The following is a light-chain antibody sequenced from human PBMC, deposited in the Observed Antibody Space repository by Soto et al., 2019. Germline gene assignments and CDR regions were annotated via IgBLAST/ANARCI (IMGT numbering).Light chain of an antibody. J-gene: IGKJ1*01. CDR3: QHYNSYSEA. V-gene: IGKV1-5*03. CDR1: QGISSY. CDR2: KAS. Sequence: DIQLTQSPSFLSASVGDRVTITCRASQGISSYLAWYQQKPGKAPKLLIYKASTLESGVPSNFSGSGSGTEFTLTISSLQPDDFATYYCQHYNSYSEAFGQGTKGDIK.